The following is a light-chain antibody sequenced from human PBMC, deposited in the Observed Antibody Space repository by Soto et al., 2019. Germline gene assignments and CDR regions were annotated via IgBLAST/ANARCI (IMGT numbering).Light chain of an antibody. J-gene: IGLJ2*01. Sequence: SYELTQPPSVSVAPGKAASITCGGNNIGSKSVNWYQQKPGQAPVVVIYYDSDRPSGIPERFSGSNSGNTATLTISRVEAGDEADYYCQVWDSSSDHVIFGGGTKLTVL. CDR3: QVWDSSSDHVI. V-gene: IGLV3-21*04. CDR2: YDS. CDR1: NIGSKS.